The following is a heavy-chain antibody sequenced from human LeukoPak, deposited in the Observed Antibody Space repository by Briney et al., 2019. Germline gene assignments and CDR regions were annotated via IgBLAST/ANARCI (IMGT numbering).Heavy chain of an antibody. D-gene: IGHD2-2*02. CDR1: GGSVSSGSYY. CDR2: IYYSGST. Sequence: PSETLSLTCTVSGGSVSSGSYYWSWIRQPPGKGLEWIGYIYYSGSTNYNPSLKSRVTISVDTSKNQFSLKLSSVTAADTAVYYCAKVGVCSSTSCYTFDYYYGMDVWGQGTTVTVSS. V-gene: IGHV4-61*01. J-gene: IGHJ6*02. CDR3: AKVGVCSSTSCYTFDYYYGMDV.